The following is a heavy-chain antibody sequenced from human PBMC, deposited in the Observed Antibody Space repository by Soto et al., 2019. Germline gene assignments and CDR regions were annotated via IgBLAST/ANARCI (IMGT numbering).Heavy chain of an antibody. V-gene: IGHV4-59*10. Sequence: SETLSLTCAVSGGSISYYYWSWIRQPPGKGLEWIGYIYSTGSTTYHPSLKSRVTMAIDTSKNQFSLKLRSVTAADTAVYYCARYLGELRYYDFWSDPNWFDPWGQGTLVTVSS. CDR3: ARYLGELRYYDFWSDPNWFDP. J-gene: IGHJ5*02. CDR2: IYSTGST. D-gene: IGHD3-3*01. CDR1: GGSISYYY.